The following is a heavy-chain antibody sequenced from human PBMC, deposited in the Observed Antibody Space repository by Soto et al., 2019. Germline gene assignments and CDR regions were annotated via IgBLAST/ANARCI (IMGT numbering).Heavy chain of an antibody. CDR1: GGSISSGGYS. V-gene: IGHV4-30-2*01. J-gene: IGHJ4*02. CDR2: IYHSGST. D-gene: IGHD1-7*01. CDR3: ARWNYYFDY. Sequence: PSETLSLTCAVSGGSISSGGYSWSWIRQPPGKSLEWIGYIYHSGSTYYNPSLKSRVTISVDRSKNQFSLKLSSVTAADTAVYYCARWNYYFDYWGQGTLVTVS.